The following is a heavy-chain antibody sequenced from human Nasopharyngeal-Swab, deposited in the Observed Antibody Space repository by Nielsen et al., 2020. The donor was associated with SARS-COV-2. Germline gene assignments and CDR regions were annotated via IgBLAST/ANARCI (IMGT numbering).Heavy chain of an antibody. J-gene: IGHJ3*02. V-gene: IGHV3-74*01. CDR2: LHSDGTST. Sequence: GGSLRLSCAASGFALSSYWMHWVRQTPGKGLVWVSRLHSDGTSTRYADSVKGRFTISRDNAKNTLYLQMDSLRGEDTAVYYCTRGESPVYDALTIWGQGTMVTVSS. CDR3: TRGESPVYDALTI. D-gene: IGHD1-14*01. CDR1: GFALSSYW.